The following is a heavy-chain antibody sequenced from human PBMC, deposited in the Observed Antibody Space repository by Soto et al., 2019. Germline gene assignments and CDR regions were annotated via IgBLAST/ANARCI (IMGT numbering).Heavy chain of an antibody. Sequence: QVQLQQWGAGLLKPSETLSLTCAVYGGSFSGYYWSWIRQPPGKGLEWIGEINHSGSTNYNPSLKSRVTISVDTSKNQFSLKLSSVTAADTGVYYWARGARYCSGGSCKQNWFDPWGQGTLVTVSS. V-gene: IGHV4-34*01. J-gene: IGHJ5*02. CDR3: ARGARYCSGGSCKQNWFDP. D-gene: IGHD2-15*01. CDR2: INHSGST. CDR1: GGSFSGYY.